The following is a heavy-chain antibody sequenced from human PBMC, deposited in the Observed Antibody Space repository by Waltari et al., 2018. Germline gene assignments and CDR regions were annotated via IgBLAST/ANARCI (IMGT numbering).Heavy chain of an antibody. V-gene: IGHV3-74*01. D-gene: IGHD3-10*01. Sequence: ELQLVESGGGLVRPGGCLRLSCAASGFTFNPYWMHWVRQAPGKGLVGGASNNREGGLISYAASVKDRFTISRDNAKNTLYLEMNSLRGEDTAVYYCARGVGSLDYWGQGTQVTVSS. CDR3: ARGVGSLDY. CDR2: NNREGGLI. CDR1: GFTFNPYW. J-gene: IGHJ4*02.